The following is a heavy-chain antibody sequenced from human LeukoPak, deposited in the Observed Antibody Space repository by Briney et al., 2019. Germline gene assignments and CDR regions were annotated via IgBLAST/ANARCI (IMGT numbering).Heavy chain of an antibody. J-gene: IGHJ4*02. CDR2: INPSGGST. CDR1: GYTFTSYY. D-gene: IGHD5-12*01. CDR3: ARGSGTWLRFEALDY. Sequence: PRASVKVSCKASGYTFTSYYMHWVRQAPGQGLEWMGIINPSGGSTSYAQKFQGRVTMTRDTSTSTVYMELSSLRSEDTAVYYCARGSGTWLRFEALDYWGQGTLVTVSS. V-gene: IGHV1-46*01.